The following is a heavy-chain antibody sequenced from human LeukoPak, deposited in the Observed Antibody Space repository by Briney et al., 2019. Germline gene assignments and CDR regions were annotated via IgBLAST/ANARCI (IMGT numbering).Heavy chain of an antibody. CDR3: ARGGSRDGYNYPFFDY. D-gene: IGHD5-24*01. V-gene: IGHV3-53*04. CDR2: IYSGGST. Sequence: AGGSLRLSCTASGFSVSGNYMSWVRQAPGKGLEWVSVIYSGGSTYYADSVKGRFTISRHISNNTLYLQMNSLRAEDTAVYYCARGGSRDGYNYPFFDYWGQGTLVTVSS. CDR1: GFSVSGNY. J-gene: IGHJ4*02.